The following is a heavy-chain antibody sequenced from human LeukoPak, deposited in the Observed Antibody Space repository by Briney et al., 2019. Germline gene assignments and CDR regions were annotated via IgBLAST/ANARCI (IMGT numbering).Heavy chain of an antibody. CDR3: ARHGGYAYAFDI. D-gene: IGHD1-26*01. J-gene: IGHJ3*02. V-gene: IGHV4-39*01. Sequence: SETLSLTCTVSGGPISSSSYYWGWIRQPPGKGLEWIGSIYYSGSTYYNPSLKSRVTISVDTSKNQFSLKLSSVTAADRAVYYCARHGGYAYAFDIWGQGTTVTVSS. CDR1: GGPISSSSYY. CDR2: IYYSGST.